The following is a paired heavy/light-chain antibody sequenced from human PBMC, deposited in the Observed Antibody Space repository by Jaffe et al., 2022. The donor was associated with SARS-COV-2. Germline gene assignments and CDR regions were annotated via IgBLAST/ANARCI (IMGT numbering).Light chain of an antibody. V-gene: IGKV1-39*01. CDR3: QQSDSTPRT. CDR2: ATS. Sequence: DIQMTQSPSSLSASIGDRVTITCRTSQSISSYLNWYQQKPEKAPKLLIYATSSLQSGVPSRFRGSGSGTDFTLTISSLQPEDFATYYCQQSDSTPRTFGQGTRLEIK. CDR1: QSISSY. J-gene: IGKJ5*01.
Heavy chain of an antibody. CDR3: ARVYMVRGSEVYDP. V-gene: IGHV1-3*01. CDR1: GYTFTSNA. J-gene: IGHJ5*02. CDR2: INVAHGDT. Sequence: QVHLVQSGAEVKKPGASVKISCKASGYTFTSNAMHWVRQAPGQRLEWMGWINVAHGDTKYSQKIQGRVTITRDTSASTTYMELSSLRSEDTAVYYCARVYMVRGSEVYDPWGQGTLVTVSS. D-gene: IGHD3-10*01.